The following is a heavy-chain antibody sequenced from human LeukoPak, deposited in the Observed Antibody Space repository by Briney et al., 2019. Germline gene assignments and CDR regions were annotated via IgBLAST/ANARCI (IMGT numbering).Heavy chain of an antibody. V-gene: IGHV3-33*01. CDR1: GFTFSSYG. CDR3: ASGTYYYDSSGYLDY. J-gene: IGHJ4*02. D-gene: IGHD3-22*01. Sequence: PAGSLRLSCAASGFTFSSYGMHWVRQAPGKGLEWVAVIWYDGSNKYYADSVKGRFTISRDNSKNTLYLQMNSLRAEDTAVYYCASGTYYYDSSGYLDYWGQGTLVTVPS. CDR2: IWYDGSNK.